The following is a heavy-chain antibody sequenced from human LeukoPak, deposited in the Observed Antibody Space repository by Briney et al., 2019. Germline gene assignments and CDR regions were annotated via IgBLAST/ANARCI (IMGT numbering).Heavy chain of an antibody. V-gene: IGHV3-21*01. Sequence: PGGSLRLSCAASGFPFSSYSMNWVRQAPGKGLEWVSSISSSGRYIYYADSVKGRFTISRDSAKNSLYLQMNSLRAEDTAVYYCARSFCNSTSCYYYYSGMDVWGQGTAITVSS. CDR3: ARSFCNSTSCYYYYSGMDV. D-gene: IGHD2-2*01. J-gene: IGHJ6*02. CDR1: GFPFSSYS. CDR2: ISSSGRYI.